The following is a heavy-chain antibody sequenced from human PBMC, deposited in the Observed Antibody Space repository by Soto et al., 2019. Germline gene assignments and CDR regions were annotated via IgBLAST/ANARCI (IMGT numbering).Heavy chain of an antibody. Sequence: QVQLVESGGGVVQPGRSLRLSCAASGFTFSNYGMHWVRQAPGKGLEWVAVISYDGSNKYYADSVKGRFTISRDNSKNTLYLKMNSLIAEDTAVYYCAKDSGDTVPPYSLDSWGLGTLVTVSS. CDR3: AKDSGDTVPPYSLDS. J-gene: IGHJ4*02. CDR1: GFTFSNYG. V-gene: IGHV3-30*18. CDR2: ISYDGSNK. D-gene: IGHD5-18*01.